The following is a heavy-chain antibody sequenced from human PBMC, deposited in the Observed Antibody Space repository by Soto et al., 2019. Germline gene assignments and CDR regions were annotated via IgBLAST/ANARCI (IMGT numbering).Heavy chain of an antibody. CDR1: GGSFSGYY. V-gene: IGHV4-34*01. CDR3: ARRYCSSTSCSSGGAFDI. Sequence: QVQLQQWGAGLLKPSETLSLTCAVYGGSFSGYYWSWIRQPPGKGLEWIGEINHSGSTNYNPSLKRRVTISVDTSKNQFSLKLSSVTAADTAVYYCARRYCSSTSCSSGGAFDIWGQGTMVTVSS. D-gene: IGHD2-2*01. CDR2: INHSGST. J-gene: IGHJ3*02.